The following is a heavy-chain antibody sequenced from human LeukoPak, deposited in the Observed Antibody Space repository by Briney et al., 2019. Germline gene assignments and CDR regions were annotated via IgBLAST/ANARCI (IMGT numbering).Heavy chain of an antibody. Sequence: PGGSLRLSCAASGFTFSSYSMNWVRQAPGKGLVWVSRINSDGSSTSYADSVKGRFTISRDNAKNTLYLQMNSLRAEDTAVYYCAREGSRYCSGGSCYTNWFDPWGQGTLVTVSS. D-gene: IGHD2-15*01. CDR3: AREGSRYCSGGSCYTNWFDP. CDR2: INSDGSST. V-gene: IGHV3-74*01. CDR1: GFTFSSYS. J-gene: IGHJ5*02.